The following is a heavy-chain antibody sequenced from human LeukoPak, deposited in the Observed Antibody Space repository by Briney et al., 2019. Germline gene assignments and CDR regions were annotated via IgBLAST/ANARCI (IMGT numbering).Heavy chain of an antibody. CDR3: AKMGTRKLGYCSSTSCLLPSFDY. CDR1: GFTFSNYG. CDR2: IRYDGSNK. D-gene: IGHD2-2*01. V-gene: IGHV3-30*02. J-gene: IGHJ4*02. Sequence: GGSLRLSCAASGFTFSNYGMHWVRQAPGKGLEWVAFIRYDGSNKYYADSVKGRFTISRDNSKNTLYLQMNSLRAEDTAVYYCAKMGTRKLGYCSSTSCLLPSFDYWGQGTLVTVSS.